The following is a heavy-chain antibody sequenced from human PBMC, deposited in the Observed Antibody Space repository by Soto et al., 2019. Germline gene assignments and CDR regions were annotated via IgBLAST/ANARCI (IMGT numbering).Heavy chain of an antibody. CDR2: INHRGST. Sequence: SWLRQTPGKGLEWIGEINHRGSTNYNPSLKSRVTISADTSKNQFSLKLSSVTAVATAVCYSACGFRFGVWAEGTMVT. D-gene: IGHD3-10*01. CDR3: ACGFRFGV. V-gene: IGHV4-34*01. J-gene: IGHJ6*02.